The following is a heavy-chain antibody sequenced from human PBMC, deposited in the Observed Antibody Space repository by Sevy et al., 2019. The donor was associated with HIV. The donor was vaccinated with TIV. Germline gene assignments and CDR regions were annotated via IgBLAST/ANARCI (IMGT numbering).Heavy chain of an antibody. CDR1: GFIFSDYY. V-gene: IGHV3-11*01. J-gene: IGHJ4*02. Sequence: GGSLRLSCAASGFIFSDYYMSWIRQAPGKGLEWVSYFSGSGNTINYTDSVKGRFTISRDNAKDSLYLQMNSLRAEDTAVYYCARDGGSWAFGYWGQGTLVTVSS. D-gene: IGHD2-15*01. CDR2: FSGSGNTI. CDR3: ARDGGSWAFGY.